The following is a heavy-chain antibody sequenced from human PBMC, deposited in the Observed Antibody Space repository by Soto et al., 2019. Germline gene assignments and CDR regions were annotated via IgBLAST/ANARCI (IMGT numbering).Heavy chain of an antibody. Sequence: ASVKVSCKASGYTFTSYDINWVRQATGQGLEGMGWMNPNSGNTGYAQKFQGRVTMTRNTSISTAYMELSSLRSEDTAVYYCARSLYCSSTSCYSYYYYGMDVWGQGTTVTVYS. CDR1: GYTFTSYD. V-gene: IGHV1-8*01. CDR3: ARSLYCSSTSCYSYYYYGMDV. CDR2: MNPNSGNT. J-gene: IGHJ6*02. D-gene: IGHD2-2*02.